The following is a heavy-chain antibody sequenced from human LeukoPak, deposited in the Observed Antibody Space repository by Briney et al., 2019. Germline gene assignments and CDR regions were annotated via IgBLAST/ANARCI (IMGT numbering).Heavy chain of an antibody. CDR1: GFTFTTYT. J-gene: IGHJ4*02. V-gene: IGHV3-23*01. D-gene: IGHD7-27*01. CDR2: IPTSDGNT. Sequence: GGPLRLSGEPFGFTFTTYTMIWVGQAPGKGLEWVSTIPTSDGNTYYADSVKGRFTVSRDNSKNTLFLQMNSLRAEDTAVYYCAKDGGLWVSAHWGDSWGRGTLVTVSS. CDR3: AKDGGLWVSAHWGDS.